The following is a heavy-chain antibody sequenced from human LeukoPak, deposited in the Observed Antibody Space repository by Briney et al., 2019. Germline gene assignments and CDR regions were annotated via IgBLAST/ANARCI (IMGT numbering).Heavy chain of an antibody. CDR3: ARAAWGYSYGSPNYYFDY. V-gene: IGHV1-69*13. D-gene: IGHD5-18*01. J-gene: IGHJ4*02. Sequence: SVKVSCKASGDTISSYAISWVRQAPGQGLEWMGGIIPIFGTANYAQKFQGRVTITADESTSTAYMELSSLRSEDTAVYYCARAAWGYSYGSPNYYFDYWGQGTLVTVSS. CDR2: IIPIFGTA. CDR1: GDTISSYA.